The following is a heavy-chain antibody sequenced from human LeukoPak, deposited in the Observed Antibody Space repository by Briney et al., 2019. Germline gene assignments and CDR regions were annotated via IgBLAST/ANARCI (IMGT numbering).Heavy chain of an antibody. CDR2: INPTNEKT. J-gene: IGHJ5*02. D-gene: IGHD4/OR15-4a*01. V-gene: IGHV1-3*01. CDR1: GYSFRNYG. CDR3: ARDRRDYPPDWFDP. Sequence: GASVKVSCKASGYSFRNYGMHWVRQAPGQRLEWMGWINPTNEKTKYSEKFQGRVTMTTDTFTSTAYMELRSLRSDDTAVYYCARDRRDYPPDWFDPWGQGTLVTVSS.